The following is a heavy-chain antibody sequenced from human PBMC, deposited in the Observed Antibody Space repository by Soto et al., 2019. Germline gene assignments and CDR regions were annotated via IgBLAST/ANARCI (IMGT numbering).Heavy chain of an antibody. V-gene: IGHV3-74*01. Sequence: EVQLVESGGDLVQPGGSLRLSCTASGFTFSTSWMHWVRQVPGKGLVWVSRINSDGRSTSYADSVKGRFTISRDNAKSTLYLHMNSLRAEDTAVYYCAREMDLRRDVWGQGTTVTVSS. J-gene: IGHJ6*02. CDR2: INSDGRST. D-gene: IGHD2-2*03. CDR1: GFTFSTSW. CDR3: AREMDLRRDV.